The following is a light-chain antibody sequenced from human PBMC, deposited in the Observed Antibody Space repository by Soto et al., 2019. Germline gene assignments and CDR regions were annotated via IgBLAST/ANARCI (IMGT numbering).Light chain of an antibody. J-gene: IGKJ4*01. V-gene: IGKV1-39*01. CDR3: QQSYRIPLT. CDR2: AAS. CDR1: QSISSY. Sequence: DIQMTQSPSSLSASVGDRVTLTCRASQSISSYLNWYQQKPGKAPKLLIYAASSLQSGVPSRFSGSGSGTDFTLTIRSLQTEDFASYYCQQSYRIPLTFGGGTKVEIK.